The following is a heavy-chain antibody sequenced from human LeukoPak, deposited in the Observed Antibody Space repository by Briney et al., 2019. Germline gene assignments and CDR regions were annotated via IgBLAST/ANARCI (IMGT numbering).Heavy chain of an antibody. V-gene: IGHV3-33*01. Sequence: GRSLRLSCAASGFTFSSYGMHWVRQAPGKGLEWVAVIWYDGSNKYYADSVKGRFTISRDNSKNTLYLQMNSLRAEDTAVYYCARVLAVAGTRAFDIWGQGTMVTVSS. D-gene: IGHD6-13*01. CDR1: GFTFSSYG. CDR3: ARVLAVAGTRAFDI. J-gene: IGHJ3*02. CDR2: IWYDGSNK.